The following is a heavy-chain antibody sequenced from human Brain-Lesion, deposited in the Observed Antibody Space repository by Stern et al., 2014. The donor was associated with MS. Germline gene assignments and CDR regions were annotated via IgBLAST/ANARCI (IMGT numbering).Heavy chain of an antibody. CDR3: AGAFGKYELLESFHM. CDR1: GASVGGGDWY. J-gene: IGHJ3*02. CDR2: INYSGTT. D-gene: IGHD1-1*01. V-gene: IGHV4-30-4*01. Sequence: QVQLVQSGPGLVKPSQTLSLACAVSGASVGGGDWYWSWIRQPPGKGLEWLGHINYSGTTYYKPSLKSRLIISLDTSKNQFSLNLTSVTAADTAVYYCAGAFGKYELLESFHMWGQGTMVTVSS.